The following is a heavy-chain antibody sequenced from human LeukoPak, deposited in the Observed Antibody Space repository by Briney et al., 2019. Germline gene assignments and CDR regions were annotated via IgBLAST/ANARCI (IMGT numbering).Heavy chain of an antibody. CDR1: GFTFSSYA. D-gene: IGHD3-22*01. CDR2: ISYDGSNK. Sequence: PGGSLRLSCAASGFTFSSYAMHWVRQAPGKGLEWVAVISYDGSNKCYADSVKGRFTISRDNSKNTLYLQMNSLRAEDTAVYYCAKGEYDSRFGYWGQGTLVTVSS. V-gene: IGHV3-30-3*01. CDR3: AKGEYDSRFGY. J-gene: IGHJ4*02.